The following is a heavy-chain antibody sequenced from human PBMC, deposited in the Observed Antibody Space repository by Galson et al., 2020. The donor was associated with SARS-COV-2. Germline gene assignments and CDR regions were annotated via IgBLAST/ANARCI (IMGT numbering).Heavy chain of an antibody. CDR2: VYPSGTT. CDR1: GYSLSTTTY. D-gene: IGHD3-22*01. V-gene: IGHV4-38-2*02. Sequence: SQTLSLTCTVSGYSLSTTTYWGWVRQPPGRGLEWIGSVYPSGTTYYNPSLTRRVPITVDTSKNQFSLRLDSVTSSDTALYYCARQGINMIVLVTVPGWYFDLWGRGTLVTVSS. CDR3: ARQGINMIVLVTVPGWYFDL. J-gene: IGHJ2*01.